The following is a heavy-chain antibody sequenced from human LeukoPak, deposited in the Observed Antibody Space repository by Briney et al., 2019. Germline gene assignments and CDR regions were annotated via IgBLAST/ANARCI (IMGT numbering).Heavy chain of an antibody. J-gene: IGHJ4*02. Sequence: ASVKVSFKASGYTFTCYYMHWVRQAPGQGLEWMGWINPNSGGTNYAQKFQGRVTMTRDTSISTAYMELSRLRSDDTAVYYCARGSPYYDSSGYYGYWGQGTLVTVSS. CDR1: GYTFTCYY. V-gene: IGHV1-2*02. CDR2: INPNSGGT. CDR3: ARGSPYYDSSGYYGY. D-gene: IGHD3-22*01.